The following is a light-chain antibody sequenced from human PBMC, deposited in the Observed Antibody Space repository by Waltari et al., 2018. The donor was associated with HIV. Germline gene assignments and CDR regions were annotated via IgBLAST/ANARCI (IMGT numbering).Light chain of an antibody. J-gene: IGKJ1*01. CDR3: QQYYSAPRT. V-gene: IGKV4-1*01. CDR2: WTS. CDR1: QSVLYSLNNKNY. Sequence: DIVMTQSPESLAVSLGERASINCKSSQSVLYSLNNKNYVAWYQQKPGQPPKRLIYWTSTRESGVPDRFSGSGSGTDFTLTISSLQAEDVATYYCQQYYSAPRTFGQGTKVEIK.